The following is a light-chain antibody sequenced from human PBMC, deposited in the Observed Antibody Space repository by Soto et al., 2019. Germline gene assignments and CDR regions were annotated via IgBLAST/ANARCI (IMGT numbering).Light chain of an antibody. CDR2: WAS. V-gene: IGKV4-1*01. CDR3: QQYYSTPLT. J-gene: IGKJ4*01. Sequence: DIVMTQSPDSLAVSLGARATINCKSSLSVLYSSTNKNYLAWYQQKPGQPPKLLIYWASTRESGVPDRFSGSGSGTDFTLTINNLQAEDVAAYYCQQYYSTPLTFGGGTKVDIK. CDR1: LSVLYSSTNKNY.